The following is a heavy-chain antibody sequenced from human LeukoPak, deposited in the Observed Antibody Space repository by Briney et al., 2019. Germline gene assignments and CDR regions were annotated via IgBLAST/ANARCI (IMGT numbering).Heavy chain of an antibody. J-gene: IGHJ3*02. CDR3: AREGSREWLLSSRAFDI. V-gene: IGHV3-48*01. CDR1: GFTFSSYS. D-gene: IGHD3-3*01. CDR2: ISSSSSTI. Sequence: GGSLRLSCAASGFTFSSYSMNWVRQAPGKGLEWVSYISSSSSTIYYADSVKGRFTISRDNAKNSLYLQMNSLRAEDTAVYYCAREGSREWLLSSRAFDIWGQGTMVTVSS.